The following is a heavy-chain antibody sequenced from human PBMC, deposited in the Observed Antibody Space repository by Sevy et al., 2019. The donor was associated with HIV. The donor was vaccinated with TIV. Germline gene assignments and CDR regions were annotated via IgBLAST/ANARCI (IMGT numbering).Heavy chain of an antibody. Sequence: ASVKVSCKASGYTFTGYYVHWMRQAPGQGLEWMGWVNPEGGDTNYAQNFQGRVTMTRDTSINTAYMELSSLTSDDTVVYYCARGSEVRGSTNSAFQIWGQGTMVTVSS. CDR2: VNPEGGDT. CDR1: GYTFTGYY. V-gene: IGHV1-2*02. J-gene: IGHJ3*02. CDR3: ARGSEVRGSTNSAFQI. D-gene: IGHD2-8*01.